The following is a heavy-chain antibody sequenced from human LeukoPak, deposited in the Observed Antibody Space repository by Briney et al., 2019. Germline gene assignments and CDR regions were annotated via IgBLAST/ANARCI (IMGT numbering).Heavy chain of an antibody. CDR3: ARVLYDTRTFDY. D-gene: IGHD3-22*01. Sequence: SETLSLTCDVSGFSISSGYYWAWIRQTPGKGLQYIGTIYSTGDAYYSPSLKSRVTMSVYTSKNQFSLQLTSVTGADTAIYYCARVLYDTRTFDYWGQGTLVTVSS. CDR1: GFSISSGYY. J-gene: IGHJ4*02. CDR2: IYSTGDA. V-gene: IGHV4-38-2*01.